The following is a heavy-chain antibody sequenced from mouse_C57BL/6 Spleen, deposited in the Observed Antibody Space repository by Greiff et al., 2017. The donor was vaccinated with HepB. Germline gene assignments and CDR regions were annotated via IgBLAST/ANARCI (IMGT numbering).Heavy chain of an antibody. CDR2: ISSGSSTI. CDR1: GFTFSDYG. Sequence: DVQLVESGGGLVKPGGSLKLSCAASGFTFSDYGMHWVRQAPEKGLEWVAYISSGSSTIYYADTVKGRFTISRDNAKNTLFLQMTSLRSEDTAMYYCARPGVVDPNFDYWGQGTTLTVSS. J-gene: IGHJ2*01. V-gene: IGHV5-17*01. D-gene: IGHD1-1*01. CDR3: ARPGVVDPNFDY.